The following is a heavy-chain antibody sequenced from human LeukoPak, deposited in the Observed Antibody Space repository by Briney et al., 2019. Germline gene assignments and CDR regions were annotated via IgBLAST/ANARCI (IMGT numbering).Heavy chain of an antibody. CDR2: TYYRSKWHY. CDR3: ARGYWAHGMNV. V-gene: IGHV6-1*01. D-gene: IGHD6-13*01. Sequence: SQTLSLTCGISGDSVSNKNTAWNWIRQSPSRGLEWLGRTYYRSKWHYGYAVSVKSRITVNPNTSNNQFSLQLNSVTPEDTAVYYCARGYWAHGMNVWGPGTTVTVSS. J-gene: IGHJ6*02. CDR1: GDSVSNKNTA.